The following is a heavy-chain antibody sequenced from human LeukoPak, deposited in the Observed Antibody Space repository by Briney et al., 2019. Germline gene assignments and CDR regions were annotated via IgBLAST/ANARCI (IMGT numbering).Heavy chain of an antibody. J-gene: IGHJ4*02. CDR1: GGSISNYY. CDR3: AGHHPRNTVDF. V-gene: IGHV4-59*08. D-gene: IGHD2-8*02. Sequence: PSETLSLTCTVSGGSISNYYWSWIRQPPGKGLEWIGYFYHTGSTNYNPSLKSRVTISVDTSKNQFSLKLSSVTAADTAVYYCAGHHPRNTVDFWGQGTLVTVSS. CDR2: FYHTGST.